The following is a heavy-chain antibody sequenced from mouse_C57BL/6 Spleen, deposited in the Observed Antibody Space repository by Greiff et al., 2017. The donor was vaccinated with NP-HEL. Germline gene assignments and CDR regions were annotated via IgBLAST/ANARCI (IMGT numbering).Heavy chain of an antibody. J-gene: IGHJ2*01. CDR1: GYTFTDYH. CDR2: INPNNGGT. CDR3: ARGRREGRERQLRPDYFDY. D-gene: IGHD3-2*02. Sequence: EVQLQQSGPELVKPGASVKIPCKASGYTFTDYHMDWVKQSHGKSLEWIGDINPNNGGTIYNQKFKGKATLTVDKSSSTAYMELRSLTSEDTAVYYCARGRREGRERQLRPDYFDYWGQGTTLTVSS. V-gene: IGHV1-18*01.